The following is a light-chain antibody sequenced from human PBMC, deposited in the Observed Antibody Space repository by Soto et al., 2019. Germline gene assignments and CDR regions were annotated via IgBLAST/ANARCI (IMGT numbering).Light chain of an antibody. CDR1: SSNIGAGYD. J-gene: IGLJ2*01. CDR2: GNT. CDR3: QVWDSGSDHLV. Sequence: QLVLTQPPSVSGAPGQRVTISRTGSSSNIGAGYDVHWYQQVPGTAPKLLIYGNTNRPSGVPDRFSGSKSGTSASLAITGLQAEDEADYYCQVWDSGSDHLVFGGGTKLTVL. V-gene: IGLV1-40*01.